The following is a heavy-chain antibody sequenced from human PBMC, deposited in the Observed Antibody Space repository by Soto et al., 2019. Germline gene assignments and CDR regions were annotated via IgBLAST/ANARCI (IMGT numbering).Heavy chain of an antibody. V-gene: IGHV4-39*07. Sequence: QLQLQESGPGLVKPSETLSLTCTVSGGSISSTSYYWGWIRQPPGKGLEWIGTIYYSGTTYYNPSLKSRVTISVDMSKNQFSLKLSSVTAADTAVYSCARAVSAMAPSDIWGQGTMVTVSS. D-gene: IGHD5-18*01. CDR2: IYYSGTT. CDR1: GGSISSTSYY. CDR3: ARAVSAMAPSDI. J-gene: IGHJ3*02.